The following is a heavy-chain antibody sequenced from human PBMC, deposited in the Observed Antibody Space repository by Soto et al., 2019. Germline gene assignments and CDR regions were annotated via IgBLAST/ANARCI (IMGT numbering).Heavy chain of an antibody. Sequence: QVQLVESGGGVVQPGRSLRLSCAASGFTFSDYGMHWVRQTPGKGLEWVAVIWHDGNEKYYADSAKGRFTVSRDNSKNTLYLQMNSLRAEDTALYFCAREFGQYGNYRFGPWGQGTLVAVSS. CDR2: IWHDGNEK. J-gene: IGHJ5*02. V-gene: IGHV3-33*01. CDR3: AREFGQYGNYRFGP. D-gene: IGHD3-16*01. CDR1: GFTFSDYG.